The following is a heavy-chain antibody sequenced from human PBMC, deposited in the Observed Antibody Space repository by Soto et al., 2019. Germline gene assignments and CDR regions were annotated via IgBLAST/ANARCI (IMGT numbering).Heavy chain of an antibody. J-gene: IGHJ4*02. D-gene: IGHD5-12*01. V-gene: IGHV1-69*13. Sequence: SVKVSCKASGGTFSSYAIGWVRQAPGQGLEWMGGIIPIFGTANYAQKFQGRVTITADESTSTAYMELSSLRSEDTAVYYCASPARGYSGYDFFDYWGQGTLVTVSS. CDR2: IIPIFGTA. CDR3: ASPARGYSGYDFFDY. CDR1: GGTFSSYA.